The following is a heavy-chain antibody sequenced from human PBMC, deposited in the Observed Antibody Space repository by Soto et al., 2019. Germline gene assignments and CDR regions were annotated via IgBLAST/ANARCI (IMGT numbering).Heavy chain of an antibody. CDR3: ARVRDSFGLDV. D-gene: IGHD2-15*01. Sequence: QVQLQESGPGLVKSSETLSLTCKVSGGSITGAFYWNWIRQHPGKGLEWIGSIHYRGSTYYNPSLKSRITIALDRSNNQFSLQLSSGTAADTAVYYCARVRDSFGLDVWGQGTTVTVSS. CDR2: IHYRGST. CDR1: GGSITGAFY. J-gene: IGHJ6*02. V-gene: IGHV4-31*03.